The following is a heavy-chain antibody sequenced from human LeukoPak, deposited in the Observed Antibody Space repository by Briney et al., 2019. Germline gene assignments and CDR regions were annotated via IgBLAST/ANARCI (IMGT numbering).Heavy chain of an antibody. Sequence: ASVKVSCKASGYTFTNYYMHWVRQAPGQELEWMGIINPNGDSTSYEQRFQGRVTISVDTSKNQFSLKLSSVTAADTAVYYCAREAVDTAMVHFDYWGQGTLVTVSS. D-gene: IGHD5-18*01. J-gene: IGHJ4*02. V-gene: IGHV1-46*01. CDR1: GYTFTNYY. CDR2: INPNGDST. CDR3: AREAVDTAMVHFDY.